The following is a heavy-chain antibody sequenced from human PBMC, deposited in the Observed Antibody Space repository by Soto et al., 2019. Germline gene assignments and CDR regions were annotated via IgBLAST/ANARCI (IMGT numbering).Heavy chain of an antibody. Sequence: SETLALTSAVSGCAISSYYWSGIRQPPGKGLEWIGYIYYSGSTNYNPSLKSRVTISVDTSKNQFSLKLSSVTAADTAVYYCARDGMVSGWYTYYGMDVWGQGTTVTVSS. CDR1: GCAISSYY. J-gene: IGHJ6*02. CDR3: ARDGMVSGWYTYYGMDV. V-gene: IGHV4-59*01. D-gene: IGHD6-19*01. CDR2: IYYSGST.